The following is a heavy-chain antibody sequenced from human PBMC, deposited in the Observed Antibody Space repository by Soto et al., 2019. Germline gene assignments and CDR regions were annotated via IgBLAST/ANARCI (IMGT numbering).Heavy chain of an antibody. CDR3: ARGTSLTYYDFWSGYYGGHNWFDP. CDR2: IYYSGST. Sequence: PSETLSLTCTVSGGSISSYYWSWIRQPPGKGLEGIGYIYYSGSTNYNPSLKSRVTISVDTTKNQFSLKLSSVTAADTAVYYCARGTSLTYYDFWSGYYGGHNWFDPWGQGTLVTVSS. CDR1: GGSISSYY. V-gene: IGHV4-59*01. J-gene: IGHJ5*02. D-gene: IGHD3-3*01.